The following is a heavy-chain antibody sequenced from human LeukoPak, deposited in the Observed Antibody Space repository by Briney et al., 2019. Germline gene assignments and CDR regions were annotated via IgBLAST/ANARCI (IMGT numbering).Heavy chain of an antibody. D-gene: IGHD5-12*01. CDR3: ARDSRWLRGYYYYMDV. Sequence: PGGSLRLSCAASGFTFSSYGMSWVRQAPGKGLEWVSAISGSGGSTYYADSVKGRFTISRDNAKNSLYLQMNSLRAEDTAVYYCARDSRWLRGYYYYMDVWGKGTTVTISS. CDR2: ISGSGGST. J-gene: IGHJ6*03. CDR1: GFTFSSYG. V-gene: IGHV3-23*01.